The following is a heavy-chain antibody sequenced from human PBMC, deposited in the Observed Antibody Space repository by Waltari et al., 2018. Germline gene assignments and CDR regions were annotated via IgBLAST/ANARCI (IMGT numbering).Heavy chain of an antibody. CDR1: GFIFSDYW. CDR3: ARYVLLQDGHYFDS. J-gene: IGHJ4*02. CDR2: IKPDGSEP. Sequence: EVQLVESGGGLVQSGGSLTLSCAASGFIFSDYWIGWVRQAPGKGREWVANIKPDGSEPNDLGSLKGRFTISTDNAKDSVRLHVSSLRAEDTAVYYCARYVLLQDGHYFDSWGQGTLVTVSS. V-gene: IGHV3-7*01. D-gene: IGHD2-21*02.